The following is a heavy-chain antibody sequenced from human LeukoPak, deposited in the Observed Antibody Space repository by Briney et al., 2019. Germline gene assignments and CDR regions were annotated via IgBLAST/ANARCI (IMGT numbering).Heavy chain of an antibody. Sequence: PGRSLRLSCEVTGFTLRTYSMNWVRQAPGKGLEWVSYISSSSNTIYYADSVKGRFTISRDNDKKSLYLQMLSLRAEDSAVYYCAIIFSGTYYGTMDVWGRGTTVTVSS. J-gene: IGHJ6*03. CDR2: ISSSSNTI. D-gene: IGHD1-26*01. CDR3: AIIFSGTYYGTMDV. CDR1: GFTLRTYS. V-gene: IGHV3-48*01.